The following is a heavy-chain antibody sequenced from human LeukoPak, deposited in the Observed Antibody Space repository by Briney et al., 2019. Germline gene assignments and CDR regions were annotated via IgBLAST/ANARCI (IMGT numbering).Heavy chain of an antibody. V-gene: IGHV4-59*08. CDR1: GGSISSYY. CDR2: IYYSGST. CDR3: ARHGRYFDWLGWYFDL. Sequence: SETLSHTCTVSGGSISSYYWSWIRQPPGKGLEWIGYIYYSGSTNYNPSLKSRVTISVDTSKNQFSLKLSSVTAADTAVYYCARHGRYFDWLGWYFDLWGRGTLVTVSS. J-gene: IGHJ2*01. D-gene: IGHD3-9*01.